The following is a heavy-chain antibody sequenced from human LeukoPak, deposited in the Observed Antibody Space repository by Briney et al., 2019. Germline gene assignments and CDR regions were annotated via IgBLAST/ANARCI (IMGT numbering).Heavy chain of an antibody. CDR1: GGTFSSYA. Sequence: SVKFSCKASGGTFSSYAISWVRQAPGQGLEWMGGIIPIFGTANYAQKFQGRVTITADESTSTAYMELSSLRSEDTAVYYCARGNGGNSFPYYYYYMDVWGKGTTVTVSS. D-gene: IGHD4-23*01. CDR2: IIPIFGTA. CDR3: ARGNGGNSFPYYYYYMDV. V-gene: IGHV1-69*13. J-gene: IGHJ6*03.